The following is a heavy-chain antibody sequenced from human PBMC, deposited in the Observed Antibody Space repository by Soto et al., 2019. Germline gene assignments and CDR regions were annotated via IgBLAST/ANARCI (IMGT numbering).Heavy chain of an antibody. CDR2: INAGNGNT. CDR1: GYTFTSYA. D-gene: IGHD3-10*01. J-gene: IGHJ4*02. V-gene: IGHV1-3*01. CDR3: ARQLLWCGDRAVGY. Sequence: QVQLVQSGAEVKKPGASVKVSCKASGYTFTSYAMHWVRQAPGQRLEWMGWINAGNGNTKYSQKFQGRVTITRDTSASTAYMELSSLRSEDTAVYYCARQLLWCGDRAVGYWGQGTLVTVSS.